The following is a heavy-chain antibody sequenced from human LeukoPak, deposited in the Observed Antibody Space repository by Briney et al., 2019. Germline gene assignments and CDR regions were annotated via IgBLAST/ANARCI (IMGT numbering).Heavy chain of an antibody. CDR1: GSTFSSYA. Sequence: ASVKVSCKASGSTFSSYAISWVRQAPGQGLEWMGRIIPIFGTANYAQKFQGRATITTDESTSTAYMELSSLRSEDTAVYYCALDIVATIGQYNWFDPWGQGTLVTVSS. J-gene: IGHJ5*02. V-gene: IGHV1-69*05. D-gene: IGHD5-12*01. CDR2: IIPIFGTA. CDR3: ALDIVATIGQYNWFDP.